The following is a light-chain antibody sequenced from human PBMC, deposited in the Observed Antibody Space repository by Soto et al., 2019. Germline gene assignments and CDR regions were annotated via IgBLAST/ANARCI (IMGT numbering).Light chain of an antibody. Sequence: IQMTQSPSTLSASVGDTVTITCRASQRISGWLAWYQQKPGKAPKLLIYDVSSLLRGVPSRSSGSGSGTEFTLTISSLQPDDFATYYCQQYDSYLGTFGQGTKVDIK. CDR3: QQYDSYLGT. CDR1: QRISGW. V-gene: IGKV1-5*01. CDR2: DVS. J-gene: IGKJ1*01.